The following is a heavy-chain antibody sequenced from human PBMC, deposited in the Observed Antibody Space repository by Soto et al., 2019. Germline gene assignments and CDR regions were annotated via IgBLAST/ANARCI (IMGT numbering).Heavy chain of an antibody. CDR3: ARDQSPGYSYGSAIDY. CDR1: GYTFTSYG. V-gene: IGHV1-18*01. J-gene: IGHJ4*02. Sequence: GASVKVSCKASGYTFTSYGISWVRQAPGQGLEWMGWISAYNGNTNYAQKLQGRVTMTTDTSTSTAYMELRSRRSDDTAVYYCARDQSPGYSYGSAIDYWGQGTLVTVSS. D-gene: IGHD5-18*01. CDR2: ISAYNGNT.